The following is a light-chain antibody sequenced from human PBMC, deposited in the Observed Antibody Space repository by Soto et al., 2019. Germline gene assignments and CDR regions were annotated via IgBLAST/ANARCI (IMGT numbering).Light chain of an antibody. J-gene: IGLJ1*01. CDR3: QSYGSSLSGYV. CDR2: GNS. CDR1: SSNIGAGYD. Sequence: QSVLTQPPSVSGAPGQRVTISCTGSSSNIGAGYDVHWYQQLPGTAPKLLIYGNSNRPSGVPDRFSGSTSGTSASLAITGLQAEDEADYYCQSYGSSLSGYVFGTGTKVTAL. V-gene: IGLV1-40*01.